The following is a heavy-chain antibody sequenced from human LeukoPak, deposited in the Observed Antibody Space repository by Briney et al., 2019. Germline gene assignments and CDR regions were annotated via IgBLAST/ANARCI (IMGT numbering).Heavy chain of an antibody. Sequence: ASVKVSCKASGYTFTGYYMHWVRQAPGQGLEWMGWINPNSGGTNYAQKFQGRVTMTRDTSISAAYMELSRLRSADTAVCNFESTALELDIGVVPAAIEDRYGMEVWGQGTTVTASS. V-gene: IGHV1-2*02. CDR1: GYTFTGYY. CDR2: INPNSGGT. D-gene: IGHD2-2*03. J-gene: IGHJ6*02. CDR3: ESTALELDIGVVPAAIEDRYGMEV.